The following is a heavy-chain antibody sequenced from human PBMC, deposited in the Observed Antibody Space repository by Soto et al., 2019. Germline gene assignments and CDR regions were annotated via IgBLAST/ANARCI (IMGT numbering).Heavy chain of an antibody. CDR2: IGAYNGNT. Sequence: QVQLVQSGAEVKKPGASVKVSCKTSGFTFTNYGVTWVRQAPGQGLEWMGWIGAYNGNTNYAQRLQGRVTMTTDTATSTAYMELRSLRSDDTAVYYCARGYGDYIRGIDYWGQGTLVTVSS. CDR3: ARGYGDYIRGIDY. V-gene: IGHV1-18*01. CDR1: GFTFTNYG. D-gene: IGHD4-17*01. J-gene: IGHJ4*02.